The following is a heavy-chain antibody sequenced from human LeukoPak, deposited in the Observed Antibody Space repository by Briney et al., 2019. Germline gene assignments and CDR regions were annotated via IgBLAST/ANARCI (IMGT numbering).Heavy chain of an antibody. V-gene: IGHV1-69*04. D-gene: IGHD1-7*01. J-gene: IGHJ5*02. CDR1: GGTFSSYA. Sequence: SVKVSCKASGGTFSSYAINWVRQAPGQGLEWMGRIIPILDTPNYAQKFQGRVTITADKSTSTAYMELSSLRSEDTAVYYCAKGGITGTAANFNWFDPWGQGTLVTVSS. CDR3: AKGGITGTAANFNWFDP. CDR2: IIPILDTP.